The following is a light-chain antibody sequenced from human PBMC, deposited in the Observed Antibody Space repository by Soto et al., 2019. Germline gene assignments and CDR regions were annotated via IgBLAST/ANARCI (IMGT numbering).Light chain of an antibody. CDR2: EGS. CDR3: CSYAGSNTPVV. J-gene: IGLJ2*01. Sequence: QSALTQPPSASGFPGQSVTISCTGTSSDVGYYDYVSWYQQHPGKAPKLVIYEGSKRPSGVSNRFSGSKSGNTASLTISGLQAEDEANYYCCSYAGSNTPVVFGGGTKLTVL. CDR1: SSDVGYYDY. V-gene: IGLV2-23*01.